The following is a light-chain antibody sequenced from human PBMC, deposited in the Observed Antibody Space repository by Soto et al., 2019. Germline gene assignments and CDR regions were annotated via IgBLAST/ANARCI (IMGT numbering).Light chain of an antibody. V-gene: IGLV2-14*01. Sequence: QSALTQPASVSGSPGQSITSSCTGTRSDVGGYNYVSWYQQHPGKAPKLMIYEVSNRPSGVSNRFSGSKSGNTASLTIAGLQAEDEADYYCSSYTSSSTLFGGGTQRTVL. J-gene: IGLJ2*01. CDR3: SSYTSSSTL. CDR1: RSDVGGYNY. CDR2: EVS.